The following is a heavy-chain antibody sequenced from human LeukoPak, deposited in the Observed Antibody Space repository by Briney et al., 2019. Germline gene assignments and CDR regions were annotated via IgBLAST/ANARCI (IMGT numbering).Heavy chain of an antibody. D-gene: IGHD4-17*01. CDR1: GGTFSSYA. Sequence: GASVKVSCKASGGTFSSYAISWVRQAPGQGLEWMGGIIPIFGTANYAQKFQGRVTITADESTSTAYMELSNLRSEDTAVYYCARDGSYGDYVQDYYYYYGMDVWGQGTTVTVSS. CDR3: ARDGSYGDYVQDYYYYYGMDV. V-gene: IGHV1-69*13. CDR2: IIPIFGTA. J-gene: IGHJ6*02.